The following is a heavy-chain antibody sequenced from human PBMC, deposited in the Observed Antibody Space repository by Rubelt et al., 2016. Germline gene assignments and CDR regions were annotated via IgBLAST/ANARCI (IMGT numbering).Heavy chain of an antibody. Sequence: SSYAMSWVRQAPGKGLEWVSSISGGGGSTSYADSLKGRFTISRDNSKNTLYLQMNSLRAEDTAVYYCATFTDFWSGYYPSDYWGQGTLVTVSS. D-gene: IGHD3-3*01. CDR1: SSYA. V-gene: IGHV3-23*01. J-gene: IGHJ4*02. CDR3: ATFTDFWSGYYPSDY. CDR2: ISGGGGST.